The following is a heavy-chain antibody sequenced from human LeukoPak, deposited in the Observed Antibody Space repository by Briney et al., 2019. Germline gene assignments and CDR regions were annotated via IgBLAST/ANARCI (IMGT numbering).Heavy chain of an antibody. CDR2: INPSSGGT. CDR3: ASGTTERIDY. J-gene: IGHJ4*02. CDR1: GYTFTAQY. Sequence: ASVKVSCEASGYTFTAQYMHWVRQAPGEGLEWMGRINPSSGGTNYVQKFQGRVTTTRDTSITTAYMELTSLRSGDTAVYYCASGTTERIDYWGQGTLVTVSS. D-gene: IGHD1-1*01. V-gene: IGHV1-2*06.